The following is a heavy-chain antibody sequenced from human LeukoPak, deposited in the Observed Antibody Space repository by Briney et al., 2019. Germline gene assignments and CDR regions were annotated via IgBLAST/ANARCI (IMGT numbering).Heavy chain of an antibody. Sequence: SNKYYADSVKGRFTISRDNSKNTLYLQMNSPRAEDTAVYYCARGPRITMVRGGQWYYYMDVWGKGTTVTISS. V-gene: IGHV3-30*03. CDR2: SNK. CDR3: ARGPRITMVRGGQWYYYMDV. D-gene: IGHD3-10*01. J-gene: IGHJ6*03.